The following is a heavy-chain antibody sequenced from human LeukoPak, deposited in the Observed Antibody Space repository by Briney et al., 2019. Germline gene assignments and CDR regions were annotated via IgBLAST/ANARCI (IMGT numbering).Heavy chain of an antibody. CDR3: ARDLGSRDAFDI. CDR1: GFTFSSYD. D-gene: IGHD2-2*01. Sequence: GGSLRLSCAASGFTFSSYDMHWVRQATGKGLEWVSAIGTAGDTYYPGSVKGRFTISRENAKNSLYLQMNSPRAGDTAVYYCARDLGSRDAFDIWGQGTMVTVSS. J-gene: IGHJ3*02. V-gene: IGHV3-13*01. CDR2: IGTAGDT.